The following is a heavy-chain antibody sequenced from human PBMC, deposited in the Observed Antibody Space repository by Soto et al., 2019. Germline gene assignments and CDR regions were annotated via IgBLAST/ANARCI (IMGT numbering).Heavy chain of an antibody. J-gene: IGHJ6*02. D-gene: IGHD6-25*01. Sequence: QVQLVQSGAEVKKPGSSVKVSCQASGGTFNNFAFTWVRQAPGQGLEWLGGIMPVFHTTNIAQTFQDRITVTADDFTNTVYMEMTSLRYDDTAVYYCATATISPVSATLYHCGMDVWGQGTTVTVSS. CDR1: GGTFNNFA. V-gene: IGHV1-69*01. CDR3: ATATISPVSATLYHCGMDV. CDR2: IMPVFHTT.